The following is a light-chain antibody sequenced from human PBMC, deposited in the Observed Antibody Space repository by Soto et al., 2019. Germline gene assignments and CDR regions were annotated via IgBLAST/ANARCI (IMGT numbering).Light chain of an antibody. Sequence: DIQMTQSPSSLSASVGDRVTITCRASQSISSYLNWYQQKPGKAPKLLIYAASSLQSGVPSRFSGSGSGTDFTLTISSLQPEDFATYYCQQSYPPLTFGGGTKVDI. CDR1: QSISSY. J-gene: IGKJ4*01. CDR3: QQSYPPLT. CDR2: AAS. V-gene: IGKV1-39*01.